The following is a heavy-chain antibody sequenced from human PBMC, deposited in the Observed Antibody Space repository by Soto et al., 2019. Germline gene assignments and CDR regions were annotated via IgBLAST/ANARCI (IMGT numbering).Heavy chain of an antibody. V-gene: IGHV5-51*01. CDR3: ARQPLRGYYDSSGPFDP. J-gene: IGHJ5*02. CDR1: GYSFTSYW. CDR2: IYPGDSDT. Sequence: GESLKISWKGSGYSFTSYWIVWVRQMPGKGLEWMGIIYPGDSDTRYSPSFQGQVTISADKSISTAYLQWSSLKASDTAMYYCARQPLRGYYDSSGPFDPWGQGTLVTVSS. D-gene: IGHD3-22*01.